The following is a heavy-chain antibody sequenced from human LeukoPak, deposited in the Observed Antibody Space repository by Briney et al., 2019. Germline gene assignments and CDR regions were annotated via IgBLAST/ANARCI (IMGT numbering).Heavy chain of an antibody. CDR3: VRFRNLDI. CDR2: ISSSSSYI. Sequence: KTGGSLRLFCAASGFTFSSYSMNWVRQAPGKGLEWVSSISSSSSYIYYADSVKGRFTSSRDNAQNSLYLQMNSLRAEDTAVYYCVRFRNLDIWGQGTTVTVSS. D-gene: IGHD1-14*01. V-gene: IGHV3-21*01. CDR1: GFTFSSYS. J-gene: IGHJ3*02.